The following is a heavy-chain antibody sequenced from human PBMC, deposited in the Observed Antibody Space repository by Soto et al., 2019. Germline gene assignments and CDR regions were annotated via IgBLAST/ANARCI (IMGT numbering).Heavy chain of an antibody. CDR1: GYSFTSYW. CDR3: GRRGSGWHRFVNWFDP. D-gene: IGHD6-19*01. Sequence: GESLKISCKGSGYSFTSYWIGWVRQMPGKGLERMGIIYPGDSDTRYSPSVQGQVTISADKSIRTAYLLWSSLKASGTGMYYCGRRGSGWHRFVNWFDPWGQGTLVTVSS. J-gene: IGHJ5*02. CDR2: IYPGDSDT. V-gene: IGHV5-51*01.